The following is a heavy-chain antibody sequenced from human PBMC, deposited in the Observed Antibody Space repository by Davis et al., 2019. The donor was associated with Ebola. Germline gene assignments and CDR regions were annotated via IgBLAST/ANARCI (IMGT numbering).Heavy chain of an antibody. CDR2: ISYDGSNK. CDR3: ATDPFAPYCSGGSCYYYYGMDV. V-gene: IGHV3-30*03. D-gene: IGHD2-15*01. CDR1: GFTFSSYG. J-gene: IGHJ6*04. Sequence: GESLIISCAASGFTFSSYGMHWVRQAPGKGLEWVAVISYDGSNKYYADSVKDRFTISRDNSKNTLYLQMNSLRAEDTGVYYCATDPFAPYCSGGSCYYYYGMDVWGKGTTVTVSS.